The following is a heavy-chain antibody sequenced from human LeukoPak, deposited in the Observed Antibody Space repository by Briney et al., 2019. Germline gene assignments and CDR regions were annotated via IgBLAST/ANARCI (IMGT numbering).Heavy chain of an antibody. CDR2: ISGSGITI. V-gene: IGHV3-11*01. J-gene: IGHJ4*02. D-gene: IGHD1-26*01. Sequence: GGSLRLSCAASGFTFNDYYMTWVRQAPVKGLEWVSHISGSGITIYYADSVKGRFTISRDNAKRSLYLHMNSLRVEDTAFYFCARESSAGDTGDYSDYWGQGALVTVSS. CDR1: GFTFNDYY. CDR3: ARESSAGDTGDYSDY.